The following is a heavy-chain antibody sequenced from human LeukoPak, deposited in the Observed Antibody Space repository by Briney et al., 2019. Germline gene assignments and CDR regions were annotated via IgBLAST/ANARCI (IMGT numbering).Heavy chain of an antibody. J-gene: IGHJ4*02. CDR2: ISSNGDGT. Sequence: PGGSLRLSCAASGFTFNSYAIHWVRQAPGKGLEYVSAISSNGDGTYYANSVKGRFTISRGNSKNTLYLQMGSLRAEDMAVYYCARGKGIYCGGDCSALDYWGQGTLVTVSS. V-gene: IGHV3-64*01. D-gene: IGHD2-21*02. CDR3: ARGKGIYCGGDCSALDY. CDR1: GFTFNSYA.